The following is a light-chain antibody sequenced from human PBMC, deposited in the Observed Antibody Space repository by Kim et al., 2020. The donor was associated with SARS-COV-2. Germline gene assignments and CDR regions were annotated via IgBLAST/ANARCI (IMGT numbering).Light chain of an antibody. Sequence: PGQYVTISGTGSYIAIYDFVSWYQQHPGKAPKLMIYDVTQRPSGVPDRFSGSKSGSTASLTISGLQAEDEADYYCCSYTGTFTYIFGTGTKVTVL. V-gene: IGLV2-11*01. CDR1: YIAIYDF. CDR3: CSYTGTFTYI. J-gene: IGLJ1*01. CDR2: DVT.